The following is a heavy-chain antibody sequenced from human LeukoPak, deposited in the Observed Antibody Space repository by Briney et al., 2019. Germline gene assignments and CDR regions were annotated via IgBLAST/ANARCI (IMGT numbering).Heavy chain of an antibody. CDR3: AREHNKHSRDFDY. J-gene: IGHJ4*02. CDR1: GFTFSSYS. CDR2: ISSSSSYI. D-gene: IGHD1-1*01. Sequence: GGSLRLSCAASGFTFSSYSMNWVRQAPGKGLEWVSSISSSSSYIYYADSVKGRFTISRDNAKNSLYLQMNSLRAEDTAVYYCAREHNKHSRDFDYWGQGTLVTVSS. V-gene: IGHV3-21*01.